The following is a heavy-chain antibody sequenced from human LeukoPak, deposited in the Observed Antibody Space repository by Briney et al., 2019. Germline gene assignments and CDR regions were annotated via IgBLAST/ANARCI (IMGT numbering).Heavy chain of an antibody. Sequence: GASVKVSCKASGYTFTGYYMHWVRQAPGQGLEWMGRINPNSGGTNYAQKFQGRVTKTRDTSISTAYMELSRLRSDDTAVYYCARDSIAAAGTLPYWGQGTLVTVSS. J-gene: IGHJ4*02. CDR2: INPNSGGT. CDR1: GYTFTGYY. CDR3: ARDSIAAAGTLPY. V-gene: IGHV1-2*06. D-gene: IGHD6-13*01.